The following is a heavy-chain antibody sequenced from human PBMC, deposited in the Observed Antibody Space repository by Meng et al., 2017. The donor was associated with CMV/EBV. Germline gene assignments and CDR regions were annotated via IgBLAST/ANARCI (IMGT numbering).Heavy chain of an antibody. CDR3: TRDAHLTTVTPNWFDP. J-gene: IGHJ5*02. D-gene: IGHD4-17*01. CDR2: INPNSGDT. V-gene: IGHV1-2*02. CDR1: GAPCSNYF. Sequence: RKPGPSVMLSCKASGAPCSNYFMHEWRQAPGQGLEWMECINPNSGDTNYAQKFQGRVTMTRDTSISTAYMELSRLRSDDTAVYYCTRDAHLTTVTPNWFDPWGQGTLVTVSS.